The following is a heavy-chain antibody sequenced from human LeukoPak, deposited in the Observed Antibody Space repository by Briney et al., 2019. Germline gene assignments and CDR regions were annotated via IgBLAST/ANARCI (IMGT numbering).Heavy chain of an antibody. J-gene: IGHJ3*02. V-gene: IGHV4-39*07. CDR2: IYYSGST. D-gene: IGHD3-22*01. CDR1: GGSISSSSYY. Sequence: SETLSLTCTVSGGSISSSSYYWGWIRQPPGKGLEWIGSIYYSGSTYYNPSLKSRVTISVDTSKNQFSLKLSSVTAADTAVYYCARATYYYDSSGYEHAFDIWGQGTMVTVSS. CDR3: ARATYYYDSSGYEHAFDI.